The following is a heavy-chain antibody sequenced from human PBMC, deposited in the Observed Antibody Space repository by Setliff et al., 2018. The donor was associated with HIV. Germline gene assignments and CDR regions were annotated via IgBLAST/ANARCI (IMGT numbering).Heavy chain of an antibody. CDR3: ARDSSDIVVVIAPEPEPYYYYGMDV. J-gene: IGHJ6*04. Sequence: SVKVSCKASGDNFNSHSISWVRQAPGQGLEWMGGIVPIFGTPNYAQKFKGRLTITADESTSTVYMELSSLRSEDTAVYFCARDSSDIVVVIAPEPEPYYYYGMDVWGEGTTVTVSS. CDR1: GDNFNSHS. V-gene: IGHV1-69*13. D-gene: IGHD2-15*01. CDR2: IVPIFGTP.